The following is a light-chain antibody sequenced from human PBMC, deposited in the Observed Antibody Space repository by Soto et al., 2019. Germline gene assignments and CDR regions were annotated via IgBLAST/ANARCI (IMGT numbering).Light chain of an antibody. CDR1: QSVSDSY. V-gene: IGKV3-20*01. CDR2: GAS. Sequence: EIVLTQSPGTLSLSPGERATLSCRASQSVSDSYLAWHQQKPGQAPRLLISGASSRATGIPDSVSGSGSGTDFIPTISSLETEDFAVYYYQHYGSSPYNFGHGTKLEIK. J-gene: IGKJ2*01. CDR3: QHYGSSPYN.